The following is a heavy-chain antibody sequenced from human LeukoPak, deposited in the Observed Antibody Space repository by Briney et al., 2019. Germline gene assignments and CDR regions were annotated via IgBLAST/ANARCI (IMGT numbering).Heavy chain of an antibody. CDR3: ARQGGIVKWFCADY. CDR2: NYPGDSAT. CDR1: GYSFTNYW. V-gene: IGHV5-51*01. Sequence: GESLKISCKASGYSFTNYWIGWVRQMPGKGLEWMGINYPGDSATSYIPSFRGQVTISADKSINTAYLQWTSLKASDTAMYYCARQGGIVKWFCADYWGQGTLVTVS. J-gene: IGHJ4*02. D-gene: IGHD1-26*01.